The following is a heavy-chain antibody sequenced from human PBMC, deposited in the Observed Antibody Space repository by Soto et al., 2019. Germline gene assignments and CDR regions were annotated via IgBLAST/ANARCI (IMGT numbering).Heavy chain of an antibody. J-gene: IGHJ6*02. D-gene: IGHD6-13*01. CDR2: IYPGDSDT. CDR3: ASYSIAAAGKYYYYYGMDV. CDR1: GYSFTSYW. V-gene: IGHV5-51*01. Sequence: PGESLKISCKGSGYSFTSYWIGWVRQMPGKGLEWMGIIYPGDSDTRYSPSFQGQVTISADKSISTAYLQWSSLKASDTAMYYCASYSIAAAGKYYYYYGMDVWGQGTTVTVSS.